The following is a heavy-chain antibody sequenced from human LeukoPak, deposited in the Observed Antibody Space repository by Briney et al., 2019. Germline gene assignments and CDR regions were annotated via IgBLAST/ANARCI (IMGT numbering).Heavy chain of an antibody. CDR2: VSTQSGNT. D-gene: IGHD4-17*01. CDR3: ARGAYGDK. V-gene: IGHV1-18*01. J-gene: IGHJ4*02. CDR1: GYTLTSYG. Sequence: ASVKVSCKASGYTLTSYGINWMRQAPGQGLEWMGWVSTQSGNTNYAQKVQGRLTLTTDRSTNTAYMELRSLRSDDTAVYYCARGAYGDKWGQGTMVTVSS.